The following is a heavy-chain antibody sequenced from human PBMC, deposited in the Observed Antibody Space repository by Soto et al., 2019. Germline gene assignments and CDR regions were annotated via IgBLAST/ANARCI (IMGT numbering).Heavy chain of an antibody. Sequence: EVQLVESGGGLVQPGGSLRLSCAASGFTFSSYWMHWVRQAPGKGLVWVSRINSDGSSTSYADSVKGRFTISRDNAKNTLYLQMNSLRTEDTAVYYCARDLIGAWQWLVLGAFDIWGQGTMVTVSS. CDR1: GFTFSSYW. D-gene: IGHD6-19*01. CDR3: ARDLIGAWQWLVLGAFDI. V-gene: IGHV3-74*01. J-gene: IGHJ3*02. CDR2: INSDGSST.